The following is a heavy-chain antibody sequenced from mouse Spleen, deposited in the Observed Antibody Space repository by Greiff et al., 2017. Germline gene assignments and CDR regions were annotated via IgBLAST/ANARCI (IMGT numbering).Heavy chain of an antibody. CDR1: GYTFTSYG. CDR2: IYPRSGNT. J-gene: IGHJ2*01. D-gene: IGHD1-1*01. CDR3: AREGITTVVRRFDY. Sequence: QVQLKESGAELARPGASVKLSCKASGYTFTSYGISWVKQRTGQGLEWIGEIYPRSGNTYYNEKFKGKATLTADKSSSTAYMELRSLTSEDSAVYFCAREGITTVVRRFDYWGQGTTLTVSS. V-gene: IGHV1-81*01.